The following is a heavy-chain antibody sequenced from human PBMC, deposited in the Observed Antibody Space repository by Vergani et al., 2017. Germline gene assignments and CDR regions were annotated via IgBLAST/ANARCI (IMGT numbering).Heavy chain of an antibody. V-gene: IGHV3-30*02. D-gene: IGHD3-22*01. Sequence: QVQLVESGGGVVQPGGSLRLSCAASGFTFNSYGMHWVRQAPGKGLEWVASIRSDESRRYYGDSMEGPFTISRDNSKNTLYLQMKSLRAEDTAFYYCADLYGDDSFSPFWGQGTLVTVSS. CDR3: ADLYGDDSFSPF. J-gene: IGHJ4*02. CDR1: GFTFNSYG. CDR2: IRSDESRR.